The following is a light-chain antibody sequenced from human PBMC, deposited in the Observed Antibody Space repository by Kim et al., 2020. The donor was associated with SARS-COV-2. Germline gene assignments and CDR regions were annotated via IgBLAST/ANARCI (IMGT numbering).Light chain of an antibody. CDR2: RDS. CDR3: QVWDSSTAWV. Sequence: SYELTQPLSVSVALGQTARITCGGNNIGSKNVHWYQQKPGQAPVPVIYRDSNRPSGIPERFSGSNSGNTATLTISRAQAGDEADYYCQVWDSSTAWVFGGGTKVTVL. J-gene: IGLJ3*02. V-gene: IGLV3-9*01. CDR1: NIGSKN.